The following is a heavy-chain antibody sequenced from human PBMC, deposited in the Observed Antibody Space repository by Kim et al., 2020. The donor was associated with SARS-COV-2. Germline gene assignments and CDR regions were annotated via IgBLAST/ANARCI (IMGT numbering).Heavy chain of an antibody. Sequence: YYAGAVKGRFTIARDKSKKTLYRQMNGLRGEDTAVYYCAKVVVVAYYFDYWGQGTLVTVSS. CDR3: AKVVVVAYYFDY. V-gene: IGHV3-23*01. J-gene: IGHJ4*02. D-gene: IGHD3-22*01.